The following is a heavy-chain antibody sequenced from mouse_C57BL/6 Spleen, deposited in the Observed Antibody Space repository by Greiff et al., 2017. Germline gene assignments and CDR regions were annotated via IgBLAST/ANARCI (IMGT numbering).Heavy chain of an antibody. J-gene: IGHJ4*01. CDR2: INPSSGYT. CDR3: GRGLEAMDY. CDR1: GYTFTSYW. Sequence: VQLQQSGAELVKPGASVKLSCKASGYTFTSYWMHWVKQRPGQGLEWIGYINPSSGYTKYNQKFKDKATLTADKSSSPAYMQLSSLAYEVSAVYYCGRGLEAMDYWGQGTSVTVSS. D-gene: IGHD3-1*01. V-gene: IGHV1-7*01.